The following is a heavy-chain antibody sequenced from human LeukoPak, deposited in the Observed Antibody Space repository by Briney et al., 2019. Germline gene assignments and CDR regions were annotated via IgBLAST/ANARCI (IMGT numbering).Heavy chain of an antibody. V-gene: IGHV4-59*08. CDR2: VYYTGGT. CDR3: ARRRDITPNWFDP. D-gene: IGHD1-20*01. CDR1: GGSISTYY. J-gene: IGHJ5*01. Sequence: SETLSLTFTVSGGSISTYYWTWIRQPPGKGLEWIGYVYYTGGTNYNPSLKSRVTISVDTSKNQFSLKLNSVTAADTAVYYCARRRDITPNWFDPWGQGILVTVSS.